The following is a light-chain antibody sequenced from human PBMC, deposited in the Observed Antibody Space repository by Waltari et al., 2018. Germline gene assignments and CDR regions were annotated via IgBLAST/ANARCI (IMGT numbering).Light chain of an antibody. J-gene: IGKJ4*01. V-gene: IGKV3-20*01. CDR1: QSVTSIA. CDR2: GAS. Sequence: ETVLTQSPGTLSLSPGERATLSCRASQSVTSIALSWYQQKPGQAPSLLIYGASRRATGIPDRFSGSGSGTDFTLTISRLESEDFAVYYCQDYDGIVVTFGGGTKVDI. CDR3: QDYDGIVVT.